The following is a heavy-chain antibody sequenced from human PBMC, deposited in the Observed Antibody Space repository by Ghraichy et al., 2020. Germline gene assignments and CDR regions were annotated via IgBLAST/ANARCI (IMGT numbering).Heavy chain of an antibody. J-gene: IGHJ6*02. V-gene: IGHV4-59*01. CDR2: TYYSGST. CDR1: GDSLSSDC. CDR3: SRGVSVKYYGMDV. D-gene: IGHD3-16*01. Sequence: SETLSLTCTVSGDSLSSDCWSWIRHRPRKGQECIGYTYYSGSTHYNPSLKSRITISVYRSKNQISLRLRSVTAADTGVYYCSRGVSVKYYGMDVGGQGTKVAVAS.